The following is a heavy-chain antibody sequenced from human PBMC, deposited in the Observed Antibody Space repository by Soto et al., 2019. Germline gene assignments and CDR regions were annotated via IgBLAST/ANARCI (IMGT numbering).Heavy chain of an antibody. V-gene: IGHV4-59*01. D-gene: IGHD2-15*01. J-gene: IGHJ6*02. CDR3: ARARPPDIVVVVPRPGYYGMDV. CDR2: IYYSGST. Sequence: ETLSLTCTVSGGSISSYYWSWIRQPPGKGLEWIGYIYYSGSTNYNPSLKSRVTISVDTSKNQFSLKLSSVTAADTAVYYCARARPPDIVVVVPRPGYYGMDVWGQGTTVTVSS. CDR1: GGSISSYY.